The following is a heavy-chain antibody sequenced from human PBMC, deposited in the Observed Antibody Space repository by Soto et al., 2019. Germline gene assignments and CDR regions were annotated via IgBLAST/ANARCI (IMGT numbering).Heavy chain of an antibody. V-gene: IGHV3-74*01. CDR2: INPDGSST. D-gene: IGHD1-7*01. J-gene: IGHJ4*02. Sequence: EVQLAESGGGLVQPGGSLRLSCAASGFTFSNYWMHWVRQVPGRGLVWVSRINPDGSSTNYADSVKGRFTMSRDNAKNMVYLEMNSLRAEDTAVYYCARDNWNSYWGQGTLVTVSS. CDR3: ARDNWNSY. CDR1: GFTFSNYW.